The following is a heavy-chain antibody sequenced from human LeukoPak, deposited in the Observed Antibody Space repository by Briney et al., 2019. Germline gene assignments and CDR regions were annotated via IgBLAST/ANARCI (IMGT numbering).Heavy chain of an antibody. V-gene: IGHV4-59*01. D-gene: IGHD2-2*01. Sequence: SETLSLTCTVSGGSISSYYWSWIRQPPGKGLEWIGYIYYSGSTNYNPSLKSRVTISVDTSKNQFSLKPSSVTAADTAAYYCARSRARKTYCSSTSCSAGFDYWGQGTLVTVSS. CDR2: IYYSGST. J-gene: IGHJ4*02. CDR3: ARSRARKTYCSSTSCSAGFDY. CDR1: GGSISSYY.